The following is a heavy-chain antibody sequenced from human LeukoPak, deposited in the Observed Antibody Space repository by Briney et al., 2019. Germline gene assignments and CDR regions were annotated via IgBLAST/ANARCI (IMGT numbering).Heavy chain of an antibody. CDR2: INGDGSST. V-gene: IGHV3-74*01. D-gene: IGHD3-22*01. CDR1: GFTFSSYW. CDR3: VRGYSSGYRLDY. Sequence: GGSLRLSCAASGFTFSSYWMHWVRQDPVKGLLWVSRINGDGSSTDYADSEKGRFTISRDNAKNTVYLQMNSLKAEDTAVYYCVRGYSSGYRLDYWGQGTLVTVSS. J-gene: IGHJ4*02.